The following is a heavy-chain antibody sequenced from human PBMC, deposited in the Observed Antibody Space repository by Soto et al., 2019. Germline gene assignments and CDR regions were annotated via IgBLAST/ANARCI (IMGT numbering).Heavy chain of an antibody. Sequence: EVQLLESGGGLVQPGGSLRLSCAASGFTFSSHAMSWVRQAPGERLEWVSTISGNGGSRYHADSVRGRFTISRDNSKNKLYLQMRGLRVEDTAVYYCAKSAGSARWLAGAFDIWGQGTKVTVSS. CDR1: GFTFSSHA. CDR2: ISGNGGSR. CDR3: AKSAGSARWLAGAFDI. V-gene: IGHV3-23*01. D-gene: IGHD6-19*01. J-gene: IGHJ3*02.